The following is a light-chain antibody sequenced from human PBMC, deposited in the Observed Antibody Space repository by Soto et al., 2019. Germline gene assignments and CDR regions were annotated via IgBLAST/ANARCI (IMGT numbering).Light chain of an antibody. J-gene: IGKJ1*01. CDR1: QGISSW. CDR3: QQYNSYRA. Sequence: IQMTQSPSSLSASVGDRVTITCRASQGISSWLAWHQQKPGRAPKLLISKASSLESGVPSRFSGSGFGTEFTLTISSLQPDDFATYYCQQYNSYRAFGQGTKVDIK. V-gene: IGKV1-5*03. CDR2: KAS.